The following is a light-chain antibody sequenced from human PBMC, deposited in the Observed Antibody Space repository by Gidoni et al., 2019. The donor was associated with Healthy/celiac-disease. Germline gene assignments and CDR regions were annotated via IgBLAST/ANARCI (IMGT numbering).Light chain of an antibody. CDR3: QQRSNWPPWT. CDR2: DAS. CDR1: QSVSSY. V-gene: IGKV3-11*01. J-gene: IGKJ1*01. Sequence: EIVLTQSPAPLSLSPGESATLSCRASQSVSSYLAWYQQKPGQAPRLLIYDASNRATGIPPRFRGSGSGTDFTLTISSLEPEDFAVYYCQQRSNWPPWTFGQGTKVEIK.